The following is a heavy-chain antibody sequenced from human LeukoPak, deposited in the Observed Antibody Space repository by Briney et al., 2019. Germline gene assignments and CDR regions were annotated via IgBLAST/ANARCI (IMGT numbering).Heavy chain of an antibody. CDR1: GGSISSSSYY. D-gene: IGHD4-23*01. CDR3: ARGVTVVNFDF. CDR2: IYTSGSI. J-gene: IGHJ4*02. V-gene: IGHV4-61*02. Sequence: KSSETLSLTCTVSGGSISSSSYYWSWIRQPAGKGLEWIGRIYTSGSINYNPSLKSRVTISVDTSKNQFSLKLGSVTAADTAVYYCARGVTVVNFDFWGQGTLVTVSS.